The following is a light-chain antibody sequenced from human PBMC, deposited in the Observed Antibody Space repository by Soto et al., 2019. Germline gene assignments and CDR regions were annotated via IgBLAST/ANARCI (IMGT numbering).Light chain of an antibody. J-gene: IGKJ3*01. CDR1: QSISGN. CDR3: QQYNNWPRVT. V-gene: IGKV3-15*01. Sequence: EIVMTQSPATLSVSPGERATLSCRASQSISGNLAWYQQKPGQAPRLLIQGASTRATGIPARFSGSGSGTDFTLTISSLQSEDFAVYYCQQYNNWPRVTFGPGTKSGYQT. CDR2: GAS.